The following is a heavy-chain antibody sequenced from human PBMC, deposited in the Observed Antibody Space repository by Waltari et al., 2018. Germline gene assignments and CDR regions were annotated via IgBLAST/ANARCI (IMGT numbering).Heavy chain of an antibody. V-gene: IGHV4-59*01. CDR1: GGSISSYY. Sequence: QVQLQESGPGLVQPSETLSLTCTVSGGSISSYYWSWIRQPPGKGLEWIGYIYYSGSTNYNPSLKSRVTISVDTSKNQFSLKLSSVTAADTAVYYCARGGTGTTYAFDIWGQGTMVTVSS. J-gene: IGHJ3*02. CDR3: ARGGTGTTYAFDI. D-gene: IGHD1-1*01. CDR2: IYYSGST.